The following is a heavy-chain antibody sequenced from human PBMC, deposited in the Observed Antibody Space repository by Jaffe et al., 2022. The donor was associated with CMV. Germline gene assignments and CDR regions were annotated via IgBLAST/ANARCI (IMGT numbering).Heavy chain of an antibody. V-gene: IGHV1-8*01. CDR1: GYTFTSYD. CDR2: MNPNSGNT. J-gene: IGHJ5*02. D-gene: IGHD1-26*01. Sequence: QVQLVQSGAEVKKPGASVKVSCKASGYTFTSYDINWVRQATGQGLEWMGWMNPNSGNTGYAQKFQGRVTMTRNTSISTAYMELSSLRSEDTAVYYCARGLAVVGATFDWFDPWGQGTLVTVSS. CDR3: ARGLAVVGATFDWFDP.